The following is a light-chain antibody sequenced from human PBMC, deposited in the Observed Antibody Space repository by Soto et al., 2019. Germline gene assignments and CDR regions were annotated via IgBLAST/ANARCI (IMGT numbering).Light chain of an antibody. J-gene: IGLJ2*01. V-gene: IGLV6-57*04. CDR1: SGSIASNY. CDR3: QSYDSSSVI. CDR2: EDN. Sequence: NFMLTQPHSVSESPGKTVTISCTRSSGSIASNYVQWYQQRPGSAPTTVIYEDNRRPSGVPVRFSGSIDSSSNSASLTISGLKTEDEADYYCQSYDSSSVIFGGGTKLTVL.